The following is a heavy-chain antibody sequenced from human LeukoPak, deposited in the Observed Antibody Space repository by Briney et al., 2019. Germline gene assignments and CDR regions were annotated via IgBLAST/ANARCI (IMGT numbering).Heavy chain of an antibody. D-gene: IGHD3-10*01. J-gene: IGHJ6*04. CDR2: IIPIFGTA. CDR1: GGTFSSYA. Sequence: ASVKVSCKASGGTFSSYAISWVRQAPGQGLEWMGGIIPIFGTANYAQEFQGRVTITADKSTSTAYMELSSLRSEDTAVYYCARDGSGPYYGMDVWGKGTTVTVSS. V-gene: IGHV1-69*06. CDR3: ARDGSGPYYGMDV.